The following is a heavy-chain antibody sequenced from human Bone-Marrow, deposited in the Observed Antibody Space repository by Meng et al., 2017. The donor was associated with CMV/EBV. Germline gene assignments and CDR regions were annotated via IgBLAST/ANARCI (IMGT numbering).Heavy chain of an antibody. CDR1: GGSFSGYY. CDR3: ARDGLGGAPDY. V-gene: IGHV4-34*01. Sequence: SQTLSLTCAVYGGSFSGYYWSWIRQPPGKGLEWIGEINHSGSTNYNPSLKSRVTISVDTSKNQFSLKLSSVTAADTAVYYCARDGLGGAPDYWGQGTLVTVYS. CDR2: INHSGST. J-gene: IGHJ4*02. D-gene: IGHD3-16*01.